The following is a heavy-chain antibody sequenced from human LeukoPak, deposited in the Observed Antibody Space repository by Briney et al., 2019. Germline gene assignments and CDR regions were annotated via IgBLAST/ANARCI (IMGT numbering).Heavy chain of an antibody. J-gene: IGHJ4*02. CDR2: MNPNSGNT. D-gene: IGHD1-26*01. Sequence: ASVKVSCKASGYTFTSYDISWVRQATGQGLEWMGWMNPNSGNTGYAQKFQGRVTMTTDTSTSTAYMELRSLRSDDTAVYYCARDWELLDYWGQGTLVTVSS. V-gene: IGHV1-8*01. CDR3: ARDWELLDY. CDR1: GYTFTSYD.